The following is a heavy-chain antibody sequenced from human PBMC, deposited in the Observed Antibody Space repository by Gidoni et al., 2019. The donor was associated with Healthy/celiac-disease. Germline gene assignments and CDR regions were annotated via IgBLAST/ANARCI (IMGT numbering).Heavy chain of an antibody. CDR2: ISGSGVST. CDR1: GFTFSSYA. CDR3: AKDRGELLPSWFDL. J-gene: IGHJ5*02. Sequence: EVQLLESGGGLVQPGGSLRLSCAASGFTFSSYAMRWVRQAPGKGLELVSAISGSGVSTYYAYSVKGRFTISRDNSKNTLYLQMNSLRAEDTAVYYCAKDRGELLPSWFDLWGQGTLVTVSS. V-gene: IGHV3-23*01. D-gene: IGHD1-26*01.